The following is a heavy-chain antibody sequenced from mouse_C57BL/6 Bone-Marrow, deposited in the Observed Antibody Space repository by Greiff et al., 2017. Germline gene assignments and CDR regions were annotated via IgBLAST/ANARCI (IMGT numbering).Heavy chain of an antibody. CDR1: GLTFSDYG. CDR3: ARTSVVGDAMDY. Sequence: VKLVESGGGSVKPGGSLKLSCAASGLTFSDYGMHWVRQAPETGLEWVAYISSGSSTIYFPATVKGRFTISRDNAKNTLYLQMTSLMSEDTAMYYCARTSVVGDAMDYWGQGTSVTVSS. J-gene: IGHJ4*01. D-gene: IGHD1-1*01. V-gene: IGHV5-17*01. CDR2: ISSGSSTI.